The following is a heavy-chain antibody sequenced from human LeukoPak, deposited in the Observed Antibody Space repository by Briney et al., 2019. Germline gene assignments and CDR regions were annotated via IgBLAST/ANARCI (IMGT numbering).Heavy chain of an antibody. CDR2: ISYDGSNK. D-gene: IGHD3-22*01. CDR1: GFTLSSHG. Sequence: GGSLRLSCAASGFTLSSHGMHWVRQAPGKGLEWVAVISYDGSNKYYADSVKGRFTISRDNSKNTLYLQMNSLRAEDTAVYYCAKASMIVVAPNDAFDIWGQGTMVTVSS. V-gene: IGHV3-30*18. CDR3: AKASMIVVAPNDAFDI. J-gene: IGHJ3*02.